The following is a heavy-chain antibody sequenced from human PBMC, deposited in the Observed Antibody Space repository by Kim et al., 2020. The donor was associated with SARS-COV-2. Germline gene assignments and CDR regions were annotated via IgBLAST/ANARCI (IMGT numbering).Heavy chain of an antibody. CDR2: IYYSGGT. CDR3: ARGYCSSTSCYGAGIDAFDI. Sequence: SETLSLTCTVSGGSISSGGYYWNWIRQHPGKGLEWIGYIYYSGGTYYNPSLKSRVTISVDTSRNQFSLKLSSVTAADTAVYYCARGYCSSTSCYGAGIDAFDIWGQGKTVTVSS. V-gene: IGHV4-31*03. D-gene: IGHD2-2*01. J-gene: IGHJ3*02. CDR1: GGSISSGGYY.